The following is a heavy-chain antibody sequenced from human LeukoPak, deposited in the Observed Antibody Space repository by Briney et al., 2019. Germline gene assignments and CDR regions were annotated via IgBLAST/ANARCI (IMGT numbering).Heavy chain of an antibody. V-gene: IGHV1-58*02. J-gene: IGHJ5*02. CDR1: GFSFTTSS. D-gene: IGHD6-13*01. Sequence: GASVKVSCKASGFSFTTSSMQWVRQARGQRLEWIGWIVVGSGNTNYAQKFQERVTITRDMSTSTAYMELSSLRSEDTAVYYCARQLAAAVWGWFDPWGQGXLVTVSS. CDR2: IVVGSGNT. CDR3: ARQLAAAVWGWFDP.